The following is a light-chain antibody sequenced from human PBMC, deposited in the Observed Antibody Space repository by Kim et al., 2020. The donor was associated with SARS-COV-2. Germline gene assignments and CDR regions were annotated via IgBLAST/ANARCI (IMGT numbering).Light chain of an antibody. V-gene: IGLV3-1*01. Sequence: VSPGQTAIISCSGNKLGHKFVSWFQQKPGQSPVLVIHEDNKRPSGIPERFSGSNSGNTATLTISGTQAMDEADYYCQAWDSSTAAFGGGTKVTVL. J-gene: IGLJ2*01. CDR2: EDN. CDR3: QAWDSSTAA. CDR1: KLGHKF.